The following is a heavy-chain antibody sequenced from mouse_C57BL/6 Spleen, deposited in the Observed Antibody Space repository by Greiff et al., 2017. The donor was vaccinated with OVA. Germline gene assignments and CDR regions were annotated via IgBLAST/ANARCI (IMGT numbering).Heavy chain of an antibody. CDR1: GYAFSSSW. CDR3: ARSYYDYGLGY. CDR2: IYPGDGDT. V-gene: IGHV1-82*01. D-gene: IGHD2-4*01. J-gene: IGHJ3*01. Sequence: VQLQQSGPELVKPGASVKISCKASGYAFSSSWMNWVKQRPGKGLEWIGRIYPGDGDTNYNGKFKGKATLTADKSSITAYMQLSSLTSEDSAVYFCARSYYDYGLGYWGQGTLVTVSA.